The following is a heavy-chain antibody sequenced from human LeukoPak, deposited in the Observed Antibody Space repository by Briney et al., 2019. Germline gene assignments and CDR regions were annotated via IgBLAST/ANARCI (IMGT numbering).Heavy chain of an antibody. CDR2: ISSSSSYI. J-gene: IGHJ6*03. Sequence: GGSLRLSCAASGFTFSSYSMNWVRQAPGKGLEWVSSISSSSSYIYYADSVKGRFTISRDDAKNSLYLQMNSLRAEDTAVYYCARITYYYDSSGPPVGRINYYYYCMDVWGKGTTVTVSS. CDR1: GFTFSSYS. V-gene: IGHV3-21*01. CDR3: ARITYYYDSSGPPVGRINYYYYCMDV. D-gene: IGHD3-22*01.